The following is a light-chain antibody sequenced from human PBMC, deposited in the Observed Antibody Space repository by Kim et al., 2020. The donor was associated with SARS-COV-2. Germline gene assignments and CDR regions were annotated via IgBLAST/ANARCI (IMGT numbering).Light chain of an antibody. CDR3: QQSYNSSPT. J-gene: IGKJ2*01. V-gene: IGKV1-39*01. Sequence: SASVGDRVTITCRASQRISNYLNWYQQKPGKAPNILIYAASNLQSGVPSRFSGSGSGTDFTLTISSLQPEDFATYYCQQSYNSSPTFGRGTKLEI. CDR2: AAS. CDR1: QRISNY.